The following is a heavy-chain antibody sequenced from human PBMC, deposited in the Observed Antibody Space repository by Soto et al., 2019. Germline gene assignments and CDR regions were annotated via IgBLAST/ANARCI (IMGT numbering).Heavy chain of an antibody. Sequence: PGGSLRLSCAASGFTVSSNYMSWVRQAPGRGLEWVSVIYSGGSTYYADSVKGRFTISRDNSKNTLYLQMNSLRAEDTAVYYCARGVRWYLTKGVWFDPWGQGTLVTVSS. V-gene: IGHV3-53*01. CDR2: IYSGGST. CDR1: GFTVSSNY. D-gene: IGHD6-13*01. CDR3: ARGVRWYLTKGVWFDP. J-gene: IGHJ5*02.